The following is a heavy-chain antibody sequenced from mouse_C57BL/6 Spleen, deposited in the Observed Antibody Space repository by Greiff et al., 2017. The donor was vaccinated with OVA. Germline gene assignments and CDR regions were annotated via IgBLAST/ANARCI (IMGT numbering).Heavy chain of an antibody. J-gene: IGHJ3*01. D-gene: IGHD1-1*01. CDR2: INPGSGGT. V-gene: IGHV1-54*01. CDR3: AREEANYSGGAY. Sequence: VQLQQSGAELVRPGTSVKVSCEASGYAFTNYLIEWVKQRPGQGLEWIGVINPGSGGTNYNEKFKGKATLTADKSSSTAYMQLSSLTSEDSAVYFCAREEANYSGGAYWGQGTLVTVSA. CDR1: GYAFTNYL.